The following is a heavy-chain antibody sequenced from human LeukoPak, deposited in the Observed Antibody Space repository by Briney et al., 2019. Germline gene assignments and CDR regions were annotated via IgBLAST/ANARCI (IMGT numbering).Heavy chain of an antibody. CDR1: GFTFSSFA. CDR2: IWFDGSSK. D-gene: IGHD3-16*02. Sequence: PGRSLRLSCATSGFTFSSFAMHWVRQAPGKGLEWLALIWFDGSSKNYTDSVEGRFTISRDNSKNTVFLQMNSLRAEDTAVYYCARGFYRVRHDQSTYYFVHWGQGTLVTVSS. J-gene: IGHJ4*02. CDR3: ARGFYRVRHDQSTYYFVH. V-gene: IGHV3-33*01.